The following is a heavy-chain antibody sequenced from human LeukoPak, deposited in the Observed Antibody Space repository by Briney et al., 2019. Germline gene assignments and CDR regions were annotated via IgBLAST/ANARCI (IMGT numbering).Heavy chain of an antibody. J-gene: IGHJ4*02. D-gene: IGHD5-18*01. CDR2: ITVNSGAT. CDR1: GFTYSDYA. CDR3: AVGYNYGYLDY. Sequence: GGSLRLSCAASGFTYSDYAMSWVRQAPGKGLEWVSAITVNSGATYYADSVKGRFTISSDNSKSTLYLQMNSLRAEDTAVYYCAVGYNYGYLDYWGQGTLVTVSS. V-gene: IGHV3-23*01.